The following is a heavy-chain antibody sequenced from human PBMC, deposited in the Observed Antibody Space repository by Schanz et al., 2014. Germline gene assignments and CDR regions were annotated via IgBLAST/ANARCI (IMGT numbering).Heavy chain of an antibody. CDR2: INPSGGST. Sequence: QVQLLQSGAEVKKPGASMKVSCKASGYTFTTYYMLWVRQAPGQGLEWMGIINPSGGSTRYGQKFQGRITVTTDTSTSTVYMELSSLRSEDTAVYYCARAPTAYCSDTSCLGTPFDYWGQGTLVTVSS. V-gene: IGHV1-46*03. CDR3: ARAPTAYCSDTSCLGTPFDY. J-gene: IGHJ4*02. D-gene: IGHD2-2*01. CDR1: GYTFTTYY.